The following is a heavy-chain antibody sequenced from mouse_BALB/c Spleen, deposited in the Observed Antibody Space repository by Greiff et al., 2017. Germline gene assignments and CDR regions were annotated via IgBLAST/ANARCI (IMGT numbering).Heavy chain of an antibody. J-gene: IGHJ3*01. V-gene: IGHV8-12*01. CDR1: GFSLSTSGMG. Sequence: QVTLKVSGPGILQPSQTLSLTCSFSGFSLSTSGMGVSWIRQPSGKGLEWLAHIYWDDDKRYNPSLKSRLTISKDTSSNQVFLKITSVDTADTATYYCARTGTDWVFAYWGQGTLVTVSA. D-gene: IGHD4-1*01. CDR2: IYWDDDK. CDR3: ARTGTDWVFAY.